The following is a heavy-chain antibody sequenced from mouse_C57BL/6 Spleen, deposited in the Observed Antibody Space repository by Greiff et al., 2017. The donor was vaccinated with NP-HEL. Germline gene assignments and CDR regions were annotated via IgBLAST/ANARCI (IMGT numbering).Heavy chain of an antibody. J-gene: IGHJ3*01. CDR2: INPSNGGT. Sequence: QVQLQQPGTELVKPGASVKLSCKASGYTFTSYWMHWVKQRPGQGLEWIGNINPSNGGTNYNEKFKSKATLTVDKSSSTAYMQLSSLTSEDSAVYYCARGGTTVVATRTWFAYWGQGTLVTVSA. CDR1: GYTFTSYW. V-gene: IGHV1-53*01. D-gene: IGHD1-1*01. CDR3: ARGGTTVVATRTWFAY.